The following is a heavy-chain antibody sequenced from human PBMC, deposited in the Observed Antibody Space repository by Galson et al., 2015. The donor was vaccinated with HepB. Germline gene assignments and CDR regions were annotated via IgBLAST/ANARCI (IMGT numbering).Heavy chain of an antibody. Sequence: SLRLSCAASGFTFSSYSMNWVRQAPGKGLEWVSYISSSSSTIYYADSVKGRFTISRDNAKNSLYLQMNSLRDEDTAVYYCARDRYCTNGVCSLYDFWYFDLWGRGTLVTVSS. J-gene: IGHJ2*01. D-gene: IGHD2-8*01. CDR3: ARDRYCTNGVCSLYDFWYFDL. V-gene: IGHV3-48*02. CDR2: ISSSSSTI. CDR1: GFTFSSYS.